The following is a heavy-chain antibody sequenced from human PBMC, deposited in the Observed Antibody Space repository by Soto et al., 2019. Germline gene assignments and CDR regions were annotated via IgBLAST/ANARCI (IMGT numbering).Heavy chain of an antibody. CDR3: VRKVKEPNYGMDV. J-gene: IGHJ6*02. D-gene: IGHD1-26*01. Sequence: GGSLRLSCAASGFPVSGNYMSWVRQAPGKGLEWVSVLYTGGTAYYIDSVEGRFTVSRDNSKNMFFLQMNSLRGEDTAVYYCVRKVKEPNYGMDVWGQGTTVTVS. V-gene: IGHV3-53*01. CDR2: LYTGGTA. CDR1: GFPVSGNY.